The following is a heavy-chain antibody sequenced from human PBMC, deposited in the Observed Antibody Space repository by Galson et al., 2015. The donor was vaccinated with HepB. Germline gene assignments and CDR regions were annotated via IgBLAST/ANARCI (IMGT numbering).Heavy chain of an antibody. V-gene: IGHV4-59*08. J-gene: IGHJ6*03. CDR1: GGSVSTYY. CDR2: IYNSGT. Sequence: LSLTCTVSGGSVSTYYWNWIRQPPGKGLEWIGYIYNSGTDYNPSLKSRVTISIDTSKNQFSLILSSVTAADTAVYYCARRTDYYGYYMDVRGKGATVTVSS. CDR3: ARRTDYYGYYMDV.